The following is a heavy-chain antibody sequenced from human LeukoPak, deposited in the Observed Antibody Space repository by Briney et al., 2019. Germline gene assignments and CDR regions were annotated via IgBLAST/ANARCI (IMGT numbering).Heavy chain of an antibody. Sequence: SETLSLTCTVSGGSISSSSYYWGWIRQPPGKGLEWIGSTYYSGSTYYNPSLKSRVTISVDTSKNQFSLKLSSVTAADTAVYYCARHSSGAVNNDFDYWGQGTLVTVSS. D-gene: IGHD1-26*01. J-gene: IGHJ4*02. CDR2: TYYSGST. V-gene: IGHV4-39*01. CDR3: ARHSSGAVNNDFDY. CDR1: GGSISSSSYY.